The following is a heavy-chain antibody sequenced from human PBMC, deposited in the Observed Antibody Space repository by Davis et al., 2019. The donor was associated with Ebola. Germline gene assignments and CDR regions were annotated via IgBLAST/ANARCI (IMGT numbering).Heavy chain of an antibody. Sequence: GESLKISCAASGFTFSSYWMTWVRQAPGKGLEWVANIKQDGSEKHYVDSVKGRFTISRDNAKNSLYLQMNSLRAEDTAVYYCARVGNYYYYMDVWGKGTTVTVSS. J-gene: IGHJ6*03. CDR1: GFTFSSYW. D-gene: IGHD7-27*01. CDR2: IKQDGSEK. V-gene: IGHV3-7*01. CDR3: ARVGNYYYYMDV.